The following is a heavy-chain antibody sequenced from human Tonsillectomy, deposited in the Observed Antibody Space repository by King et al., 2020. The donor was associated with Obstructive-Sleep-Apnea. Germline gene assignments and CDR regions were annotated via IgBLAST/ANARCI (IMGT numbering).Heavy chain of an antibody. Sequence: VQLGESGGGLVQPGGSLRLSCSASGFIFSMYAMHWVRQAPGKGLEYVSAISSNGDRTYYAESVKGRFTISRDNSKDTLYLQMSSLRTEDTAVYYCALWFGELYDPLSFDYWGQGTLVTVSS. J-gene: IGHJ4*02. V-gene: IGHV3-64D*09. CDR1: GFIFSMYA. CDR3: ALWFGELYDPLSFDY. CDR2: ISSNGDRT. D-gene: IGHD3-10*01.